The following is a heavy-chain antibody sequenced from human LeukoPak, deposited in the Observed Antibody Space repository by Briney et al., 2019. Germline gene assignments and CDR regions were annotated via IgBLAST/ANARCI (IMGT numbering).Heavy chain of an antibody. J-gene: IGHJ3*02. CDR2: IYYSGST. CDR3: ARLANYDFWRGPYPHDAFDI. V-gene: IGHV4-59*08. D-gene: IGHD3-3*01. Sequence: PSETLSLTCTVSGGSISSYYWSWIRQPPGKGLEWIGYIYYSGSTNYNPSLKSRDTISVDTCKNQFSLKVTSVTAADTAVFYCARLANYDFWRGPYPHDAFDIWGQGTMVTVSS. CDR1: GGSISSYY.